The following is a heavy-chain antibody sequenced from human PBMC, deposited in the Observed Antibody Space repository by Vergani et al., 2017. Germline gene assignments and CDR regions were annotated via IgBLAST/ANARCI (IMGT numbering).Heavy chain of an antibody. CDR2: ISYDGNKK. CDR1: GFPFSDYG. J-gene: IGHJ4*02. V-gene: IGHV3-30*03. CDR3: ARGNYASGGGNC. Sequence: QVQLVESGGGEVQPGRSLRLSCSAAGFPFSDYGVHWVRQAPGKGLEWVSVISYDGNKKNYADSVKGRFTISRDNAKNSLYLQMNSLGAEDTAVYYCARGNYASGGGNCWGQGTLVTVSS. D-gene: IGHD3-10*01.